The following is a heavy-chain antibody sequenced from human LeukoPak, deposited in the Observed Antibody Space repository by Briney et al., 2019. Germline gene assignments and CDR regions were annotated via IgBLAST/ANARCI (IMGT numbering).Heavy chain of an antibody. J-gene: IGHJ4*02. D-gene: IGHD3-22*01. CDR1: GYTFTSYG. CDR3: ARDPPTHLQYYYDEDKNLDY. V-gene: IGHV1-18*01. Sequence: GASVKVSCKASGYTFTSYGISWVRQAPGQGLEWMGWISAYNGNTNYAQKLQGRVTMTTDTSTSTACMELRSLRSDDTAVYYCARDPPTHLQYYYDEDKNLDYWGQGTLVTVSS. CDR2: ISAYNGNT.